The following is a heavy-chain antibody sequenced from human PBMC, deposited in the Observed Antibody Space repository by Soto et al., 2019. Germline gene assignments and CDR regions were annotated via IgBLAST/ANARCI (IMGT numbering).Heavy chain of an antibody. CDR1: GFIVSTIY. Sequence: VQLVESGGGLVQPGGSLRLSCAASGFIVSTIYMSWVRQAPWKGLEWVSTIYADGRTYYADSVKGRFTMSRDDVKNTLFLQMNSLRVEDTAVYYCARDIDYCGQGTLVTVSS. CDR3: ARDIDY. J-gene: IGHJ4*02. CDR2: IYADGRT. V-gene: IGHV3-66*01.